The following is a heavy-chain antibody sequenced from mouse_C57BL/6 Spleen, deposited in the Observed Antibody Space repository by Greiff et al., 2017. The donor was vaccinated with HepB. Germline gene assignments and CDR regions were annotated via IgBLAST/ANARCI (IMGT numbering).Heavy chain of an antibody. CDR1: GYTFTSYW. CDR3: ARETTTVYFDY. J-gene: IGHJ2*01. V-gene: IGHV1-61*01. CDR2: IYPSDSET. D-gene: IGHD1-1*01. Sequence: QVQLQQPGAELVRPGSSVKLSCKASGYTFTSYWMDWVKQRPGQGLEWIGNIYPSDSETHYNQKFKDKATLTVDKSSSTAYMQLSSLTSEDSAVYYCARETTTVYFDYWGQGTTLTVSS.